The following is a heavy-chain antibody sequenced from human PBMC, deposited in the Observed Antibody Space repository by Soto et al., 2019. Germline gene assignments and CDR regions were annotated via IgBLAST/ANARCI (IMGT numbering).Heavy chain of an antibody. CDR3: ARAAGGGSGYYYGMDV. D-gene: IGHD3-10*01. Sequence: SVKVSCKASGGTFSCYAISWVRQAPGQGLEWMGGIIPIFGTANYAQKFQGRVTITADESTSTAYMELSSLRSEDTAVYYCARAAGGGSGYYYGMDVWGQGTTVTVSS. CDR1: GGTFSCYA. J-gene: IGHJ6*02. CDR2: IIPIFGTA. V-gene: IGHV1-69*13.